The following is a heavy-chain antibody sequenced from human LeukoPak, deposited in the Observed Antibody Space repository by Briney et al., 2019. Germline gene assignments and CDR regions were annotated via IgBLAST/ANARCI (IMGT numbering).Heavy chain of an antibody. V-gene: IGHV3-48*03. CDR3: ARGDGGYYYGMDV. D-gene: IGHD3-3*01. CDR1: GFTFSSYE. CDR2: ISVSGGTI. Sequence: GGSLRLSCAASGFTFSSYEMNWVRQAPGKGLEWVSYISVSGGTIKYADSVKGQFTISRDNAKNSLYLHLNSLRVEDTAFYYCARGDGGYYYGMDVWGQGTTVTVSS. J-gene: IGHJ6*02.